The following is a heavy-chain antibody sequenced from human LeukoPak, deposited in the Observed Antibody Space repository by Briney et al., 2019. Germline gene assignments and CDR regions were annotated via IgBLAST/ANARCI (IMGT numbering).Heavy chain of an antibody. D-gene: IGHD2-2*01. CDR2: LSHSGSS. CDR1: GGSVSSYY. J-gene: IGHJ3*02. V-gene: IGHV4-59*02. CDR3: ARARYANAWYAFDI. Sequence: SETLSLTCTVAGGSVSSYYWSWIRRPPGRGLEWIAYLSHSGSSDSNPSLTSRFTTLVDTSKNQFSLKLTSVTAADTAVYYCARARYANAWYAFDIWGHGTMVTVSS.